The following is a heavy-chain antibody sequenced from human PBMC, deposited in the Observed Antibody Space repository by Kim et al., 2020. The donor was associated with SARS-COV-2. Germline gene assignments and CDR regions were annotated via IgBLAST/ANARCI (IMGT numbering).Heavy chain of an antibody. CDR3: ARDRGYDYGDTDLDY. J-gene: IGHJ4*02. CDR2: ISYDGSNK. V-gene: IGHV3-30-3*01. CDR1: GFTFSSYA. Sequence: GGSLRLSCAASGFTFSSYAMHWVRQAPGKGLEWVAVISYDGSNKYYAGSVKGRFTISRDNSKNTLYLQMNSLRAEDTAVYYCARDRGYDYGDTDLDYWGQGTLVTVSS. D-gene: IGHD4-17*01.